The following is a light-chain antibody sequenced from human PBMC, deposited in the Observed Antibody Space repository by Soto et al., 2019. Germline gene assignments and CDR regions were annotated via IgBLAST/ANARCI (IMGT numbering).Light chain of an antibody. V-gene: IGLV1-44*01. CDR2: SNN. CDR1: SSNIGSNN. Sequence: QAVVTQPPSASGTPGQRVTISCYGSSSNIGSNNVNWYQQLPGTAPKLLIYSNNQRPSGVPDRFSGSKSGTSASLAISGLQSEEEAESYWAAWDDSLNGHVVFGGGTKLTVL. J-gene: IGLJ2*01. CDR3: AAWDDSLNGHVV.